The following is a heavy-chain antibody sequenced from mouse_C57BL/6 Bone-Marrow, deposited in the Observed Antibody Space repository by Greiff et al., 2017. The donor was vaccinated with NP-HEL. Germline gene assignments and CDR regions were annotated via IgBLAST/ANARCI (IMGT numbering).Heavy chain of an antibody. J-gene: IGHJ4*01. D-gene: IGHD2-4*01. CDR2: INYDGSST. V-gene: IGHV5-16*01. Sequence: EVQRVESDGGLVQPGSSMKLSCTASGFTFSDYYMAWVRQVPEKGLEWVANINYDGSSTYYLDSLKSRFIISRDNAKNILYLQMSSLKSEDTATYYCAREGGLRRRTYAMDYWGQGTSVTVSS. CDR3: AREGGLRRRTYAMDY. CDR1: GFTFSDYY.